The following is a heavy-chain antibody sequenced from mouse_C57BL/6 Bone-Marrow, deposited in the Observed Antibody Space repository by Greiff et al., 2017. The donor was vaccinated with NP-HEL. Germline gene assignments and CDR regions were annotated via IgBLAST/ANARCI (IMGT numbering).Heavy chain of an antibody. V-gene: IGHV3-8*01. D-gene: IGHD1-1*01. J-gene: IGHJ1*03. Sequence: EVKLQESGPGLAKPSQTLSLTCSVTGYSITSAYWNWIRKFPGNKLEYMGYISYSGSTYYNPSLKSRISITRDTSKNQYYLQLNSVTTEDTATYYCARITTVVEGPFWYFDVWGTGTTVTVSS. CDR2: ISYSGST. CDR1: GYSITSAY. CDR3: ARITTVVEGPFWYFDV.